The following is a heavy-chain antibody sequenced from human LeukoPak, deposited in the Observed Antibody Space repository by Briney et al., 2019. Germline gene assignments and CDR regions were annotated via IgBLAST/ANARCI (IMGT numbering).Heavy chain of an antibody. CDR3: ARDLGGITGTEYYFDY. CDR2: IYRTGNT. V-gene: IGHV4-38-2*02. J-gene: IGHJ4*02. D-gene: IGHD1-20*01. CDR1: GYSISSGYY. Sequence: PSETLSLTCAVSGYSISSGYYWGWIRQPPGKGLEWIGDIYRTGNTYYNPSLKSRVIISVDTSKNQFSLKLSSVTAADTAVYYCARDLGGITGTEYYFDYWGQGTLVTVSS.